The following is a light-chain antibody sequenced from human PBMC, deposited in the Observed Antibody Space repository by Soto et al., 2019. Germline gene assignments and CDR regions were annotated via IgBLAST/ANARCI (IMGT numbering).Light chain of an antibody. CDR3: QKYYSAPYT. J-gene: IGKJ2*01. CDR2: AAS. Sequence: DIQMTQSPSSLSASVGDRVTITCRASQDISNYLAWYQQKPGKSPKLLIHAASALQSGVPSRFSGSGSGTDFTLTISSLHPEDVATYYCQKYYSAPYTFGQGTKLEIK. V-gene: IGKV1-27*01. CDR1: QDISNY.